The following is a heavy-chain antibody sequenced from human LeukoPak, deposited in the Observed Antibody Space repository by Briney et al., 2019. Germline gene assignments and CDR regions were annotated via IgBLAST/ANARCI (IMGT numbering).Heavy chain of an antibody. Sequence: GASVKVSCKPSGGTFRKFAISWVRQAPGQGLEWMGGIIPIFGTPNYPQKFQGRVTITADESTSTAYMERMSPGSEDTAVYYCASPPLRDGYDYGTYYFDHWGQGTLVPVSS. CDR2: IIPIFGTP. D-gene: IGHD5-24*01. CDR3: ASPPLRDGYDYGTYYFDH. CDR1: GGTFRKFA. V-gene: IGHV1-69*13. J-gene: IGHJ4*02.